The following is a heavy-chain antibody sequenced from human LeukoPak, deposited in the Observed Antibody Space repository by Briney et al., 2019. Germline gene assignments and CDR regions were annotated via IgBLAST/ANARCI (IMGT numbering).Heavy chain of an antibody. CDR1: GFTFSSYA. J-gene: IGHJ4*02. D-gene: IGHD3-3*01. CDR2: ISGSGGST. Sequence: GGSLRLSCAASGFTFSSYAMSWVRQAPGKGLEWVSAISGSGGSTYYADSVKGRFTISRDNSKNTLYLQMNSLRAEDTAVYYCAKEEHPWGFLEWLPYYHFDYWGQGTLVTVSS. V-gene: IGHV3-23*01. CDR3: AKEEHPWGFLEWLPYYHFDY.